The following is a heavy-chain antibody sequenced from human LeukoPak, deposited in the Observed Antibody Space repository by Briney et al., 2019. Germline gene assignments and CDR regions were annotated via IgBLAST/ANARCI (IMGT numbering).Heavy chain of an antibody. D-gene: IGHD6-19*01. J-gene: IGHJ4*02. CDR1: GFTFSGYW. CDR2: INSDGSRT. CDR3: ARAISSGWYSPGIDF. V-gene: IGHV3-74*03. Sequence: GGSLRLSCAASGFTFSGYWMYWVRQAPGKGLGWVSRINSDGSRTTYADSVKGRFTISRDNAENTLSLQMNSLRAEDTAVYYCARAISSGWYSPGIDFWGQGTLVTVSS.